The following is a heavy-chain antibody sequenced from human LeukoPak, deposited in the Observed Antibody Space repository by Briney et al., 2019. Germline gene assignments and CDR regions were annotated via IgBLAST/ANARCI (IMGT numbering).Heavy chain of an antibody. J-gene: IGHJ3*02. CDR1: GFTFSNYV. D-gene: IGHD2-2*01. Sequence: GGSLRLSCAAFGFTFSNYVMSWVRQAPGKGLEWVSAISGSGGSTYYADSVRGRFTISRDNSKNTLYLQMNSLRAEDMAVYYCAKVRSTRPDAFDIWGQGTMVTVSS. V-gene: IGHV3-23*01. CDR3: AKVRSTRPDAFDI. CDR2: ISGSGGST.